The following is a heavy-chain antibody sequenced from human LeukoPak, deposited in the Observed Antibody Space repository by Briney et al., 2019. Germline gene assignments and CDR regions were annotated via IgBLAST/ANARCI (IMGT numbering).Heavy chain of an antibody. V-gene: IGHV4-4*07. Sequence: SETLSLTCTVSGGSISSYYWSWIRQPAGKGLEWIGRIYTSGSTNYNPSLKSRVTISVDKSKNQFSLKLSSVTAADTAVYYCARGGGWPLTLLWSQGTLVTVSS. J-gene: IGHJ4*02. CDR1: GGSISSYY. D-gene: IGHD2-15*01. CDR3: ARGGGWPLTLL. CDR2: IYTSGST.